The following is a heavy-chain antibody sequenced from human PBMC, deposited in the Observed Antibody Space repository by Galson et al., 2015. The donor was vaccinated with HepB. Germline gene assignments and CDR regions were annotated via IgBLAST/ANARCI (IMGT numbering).Heavy chain of an antibody. V-gene: IGHV1-18*04. CDR3: ARAKYLYSTFDY. J-gene: IGHJ4*02. CDR2: INAGNGNT. D-gene: IGHD5-18*01. Sequence: SVKVSCKASGYTFTSYGISWVRQAPGQGLEWMGWINAGNGNTKYSQKFQDWVTMTRDTSISTAYMELSRLRSDDTAVYFCARAKYLYSTFDYWGQGALVTVSS. CDR1: GYTFTSYG.